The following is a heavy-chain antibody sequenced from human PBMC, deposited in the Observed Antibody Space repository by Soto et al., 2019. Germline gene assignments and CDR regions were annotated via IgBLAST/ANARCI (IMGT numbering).Heavy chain of an antibody. CDR1: GASISPYY. CDR2: ISYSGNT. J-gene: IGHJ4*02. V-gene: IGHV4-59*01. D-gene: IGHD6-6*01. CDR3: VRDAYSSSHFDY. Sequence: SEALSLTCTVSGASISPYYWSWIRQPPGKRLEWIGFISYSGNTNYNPSLESRVTISVDTSKNQFSLRLSSVTAADTALYYCVRDAYSSSHFDYWGQGTLVTVSS.